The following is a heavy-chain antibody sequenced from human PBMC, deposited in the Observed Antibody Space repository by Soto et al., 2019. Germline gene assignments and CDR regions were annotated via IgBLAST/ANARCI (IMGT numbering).Heavy chain of an antibody. Sequence: GGSLRLSCAASGFTFSSYWMHWIRQSPGKGLEWISYISGSGSTIYYADSVKGRFTISRDNAKNSLYLQMNSLRAEDTAVYYCARTGRSWHNDYWGQGTLVTSPQ. J-gene: IGHJ4*02. CDR1: GFTFSSYW. D-gene: IGHD6-13*01. CDR2: ISGSGSTI. CDR3: ARTGRSWHNDY. V-gene: IGHV3-11*01.